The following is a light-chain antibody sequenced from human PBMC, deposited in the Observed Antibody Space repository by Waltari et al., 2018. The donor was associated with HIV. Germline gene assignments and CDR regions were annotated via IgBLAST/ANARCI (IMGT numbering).Light chain of an antibody. CDR3: SSYAGSNNFV. J-gene: IGLJ1*01. CDR1: SSDVGGYNS. V-gene: IGLV2-8*01. Sequence: QSALTQAPSASGSPGQSVTISRTGTSSDVGGYNSVPWYQQHPGKAPKLMIYEVSKRPSGVPDRFSGSKSGNTASLTVSGLQAEDEADYYCSSYAGSNNFVFGTGTKVTVL. CDR2: EVS.